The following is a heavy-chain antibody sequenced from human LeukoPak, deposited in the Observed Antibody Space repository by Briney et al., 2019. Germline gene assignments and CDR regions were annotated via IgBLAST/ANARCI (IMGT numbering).Heavy chain of an antibody. CDR3: ARETTMVRGVLDV. Sequence: SETLSLTCTVSGGSISSGGYYWSWIRQHPGKGLEWIGYIYYSGSTYYNPSLKSRVTISVDTSKNQFSLKLSSVTAADTAVYYCARETTMVRGVLDVWGKGTTVTVSS. V-gene: IGHV4-31*03. CDR1: GGSISSGGYY. D-gene: IGHD3-10*01. J-gene: IGHJ6*04. CDR2: IYYSGST.